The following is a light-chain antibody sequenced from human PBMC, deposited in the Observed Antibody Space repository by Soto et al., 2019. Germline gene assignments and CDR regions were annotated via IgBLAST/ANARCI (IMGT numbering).Light chain of an antibody. CDR1: RSVGDY. J-gene: IGKJ4*01. Sequence: EIVLAQSPATLSLSPGDRATLSCRASRSVGDYLAWYQQKPGQPPRLLIYDASNRATGIPARFSGSGSGTDFTLTISSLEPEDLAVYYCQQRSDWPLTFGGGTKVEIK. V-gene: IGKV3-11*01. CDR3: QQRSDWPLT. CDR2: DAS.